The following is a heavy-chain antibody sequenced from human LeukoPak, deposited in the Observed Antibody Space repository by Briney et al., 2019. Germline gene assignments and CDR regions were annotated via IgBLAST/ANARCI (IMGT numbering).Heavy chain of an antibody. CDR3: ARLRAAQTYDC. J-gene: IGHJ4*02. D-gene: IGHD6-13*01. Sequence: GGSLRLSCAASGFTFSTYAMSWVRQAPGKGLDWVSAIRGSGGTTFYADSVKGRFTISTDNSKNTLYLEMNSLRAEDTAIYYCARLRAAQTYDCWGQGTLVTVSS. CDR2: IRGSGGTT. CDR1: GFTFSTYA. V-gene: IGHV3-23*01.